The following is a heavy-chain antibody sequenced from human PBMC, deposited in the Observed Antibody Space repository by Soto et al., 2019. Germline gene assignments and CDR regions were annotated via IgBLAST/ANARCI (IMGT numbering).Heavy chain of an antibody. CDR3: AARDGYNYPFDY. CDR2: INHSGST. D-gene: IGHD5-12*01. J-gene: IGHJ4*02. CDR1: GVSFSGYY. V-gene: IGHV4-34*01. Sequence: SETLSLTCAVYGVSFSGYYCSWIRQPPGKGLEWIGEINHSGSTNYNPSLKSRVTISVDTSKNQFSLKLSSVTAADTAVYYCAARDGYNYPFDYWGQGTLVTXYS.